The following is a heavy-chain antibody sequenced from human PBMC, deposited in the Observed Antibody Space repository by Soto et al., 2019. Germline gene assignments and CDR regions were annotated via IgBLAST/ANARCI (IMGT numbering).Heavy chain of an antibody. CDR3: ARRVKYGSGRRPASHFDY. D-gene: IGHD3-10*01. CDR1: GGSISSYY. Sequence: SETLSLTCTVSGGSISSYYWSWIRQPPGKGLEWIGHIYSSGSTNYNPSLKSRVTISVDTSKNQFSLKLRSVTAADTAVYYCARRVKYGSGRRPASHFDYWGQGTLVTVSS. CDR2: IYSSGST. V-gene: IGHV4-59*01. J-gene: IGHJ4*02.